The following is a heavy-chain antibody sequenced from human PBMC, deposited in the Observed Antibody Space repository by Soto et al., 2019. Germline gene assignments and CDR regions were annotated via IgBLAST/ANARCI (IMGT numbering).Heavy chain of an antibody. CDR2: INPKSGGT. CDR3: ARDLAKGGGSAGFDY. J-gene: IGHJ4*02. Sequence: QVQLVQSGAEVRKPGPSVNVSCKASGYTFTAYIMHWVRQAPGQGLGWMGWINPKSGGTMYPQKFQGRVTMTWDTSISTAYMALTRLRSDDTAVYYCARDLAKGGGSAGFDYWGQGTLVTVSS. V-gene: IGHV1-2*02. D-gene: IGHD1-26*01. CDR1: GYTFTAYI.